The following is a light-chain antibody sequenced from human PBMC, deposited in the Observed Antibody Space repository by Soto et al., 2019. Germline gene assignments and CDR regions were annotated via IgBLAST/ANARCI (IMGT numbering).Light chain of an antibody. J-gene: IGKJ1*01. CDR1: QTISSW. Sequence: DIQMTQSPSTLSGSVGDRVTITCRASQTISSWLAWYQQKPGKAPKLLIYKASTLKSGVPSRFSGSGSGTEFTLTISSLQPDDFATYYCQQYGSSGTFGQGTKVEI. CDR3: QQYGSSGT. V-gene: IGKV1-5*03. CDR2: KAS.